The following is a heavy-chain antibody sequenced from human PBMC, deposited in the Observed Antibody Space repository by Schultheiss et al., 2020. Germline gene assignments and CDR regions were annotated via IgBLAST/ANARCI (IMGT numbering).Heavy chain of an antibody. V-gene: IGHV3-74*01. CDR2: ISADGSIT. CDR3: AKSALPILGYCSGGRCYYYYYYMDV. D-gene: IGHD2-15*01. Sequence: GGSLRLSCAASGFTVSSHWMYWVRQAPGKGLMGVAQISADGSITNYADPVKGRFTISRDNAKNTLYLQMNSLRAEDTAVYYCAKSALPILGYCSGGRCYYYYYYMDVWGKGTTVTVSS. J-gene: IGHJ6*03. CDR1: GFTVSSHW.